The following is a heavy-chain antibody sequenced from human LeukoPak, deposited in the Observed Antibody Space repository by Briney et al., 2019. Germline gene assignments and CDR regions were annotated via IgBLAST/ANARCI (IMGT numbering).Heavy chain of an antibody. CDR3: ARLVGAPPYYYYYYMDV. Sequence: GGTLRLSCAASGFTFSTYGMSWVRQAPGKGLEWVSAISGSGGSTYYADSVKGRFTISRDNSKNTLYLQMNSLRAEDTAVYYCARLVGAPPYYYYYYMDVWGKGTTVTISS. D-gene: IGHD1-26*01. CDR1: GFTFSTYG. V-gene: IGHV3-23*01. J-gene: IGHJ6*03. CDR2: ISGSGGST.